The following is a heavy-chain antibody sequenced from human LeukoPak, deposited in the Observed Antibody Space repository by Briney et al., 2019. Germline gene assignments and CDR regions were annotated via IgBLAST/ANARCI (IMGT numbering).Heavy chain of an antibody. CDR3: AKDDAWLRFGE. Sequence: SVKVSCKASRGTFSSYAISWVRQAPGQGLEWMGGIIPIFGTANYAQKFQGRVTITADESTSTAYMELSSLTAEDTAVYYCAKDDAWLRFGEWSQGTLVTVSS. D-gene: IGHD3-10*01. V-gene: IGHV1-69*13. CDR2: IIPIFGTA. J-gene: IGHJ4*02. CDR1: RGTFSSYA.